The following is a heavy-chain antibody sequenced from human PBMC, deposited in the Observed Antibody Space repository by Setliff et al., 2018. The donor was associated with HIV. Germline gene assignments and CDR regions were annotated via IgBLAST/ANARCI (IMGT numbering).Heavy chain of an antibody. CDR1: GGSISGYY. CDR2: IYYSGST. D-gene: IGHD4-17*01. Sequence: SETLSLTCNVSGGSISGYYWSWIRQSPGKGLEWIGYIYYSGSTNYNPSLKSRVTISVDTSKNQLSLKLSSVTAADTAVYYCAREIYGGNSRPFDYWGQGTLVTVSS. V-gene: IGHV4-59*01. CDR3: AREIYGGNSRPFDY. J-gene: IGHJ4*02.